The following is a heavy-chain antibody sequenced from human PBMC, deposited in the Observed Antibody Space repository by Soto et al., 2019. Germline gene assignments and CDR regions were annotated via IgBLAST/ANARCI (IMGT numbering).Heavy chain of an antibody. CDR3: ARAIGPTLFDY. CDR1: GFTFSSYD. J-gene: IGHJ4*02. Sequence: GGSLRLSCSASGFTFSSYDMHWVRQGQGKSLEWVSAIGTAGDTNYAGSVKGRFTISRENAKNSLYLQMNSLRAGDTAIYFCARAIGPTLFDYWGQGTLVTVSS. V-gene: IGHV3-13*04. D-gene: IGHD3-22*01. CDR2: IGTAGDT.